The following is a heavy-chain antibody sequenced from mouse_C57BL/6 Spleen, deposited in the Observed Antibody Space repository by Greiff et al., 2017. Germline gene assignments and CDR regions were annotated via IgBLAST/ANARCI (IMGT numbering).Heavy chain of an antibody. V-gene: IGHV2-9-1*01. CDR1: GFSLTSYA. J-gene: IGHJ4*01. D-gene: IGHD2-2*01. CDR2: IWTGGGT. CDR3: ARNVYYGYAYAMDY. Sequence: VMLVESGPGLVAPSQSLSITCTVSGFSLTSYAISWVRQPPGKGLEWLGVIWTGGGTNYNSALKSRLSISKDNSKSQVFLKMNSLQTDDTARYYCARNVYYGYAYAMDYWGQGTSVTVSS.